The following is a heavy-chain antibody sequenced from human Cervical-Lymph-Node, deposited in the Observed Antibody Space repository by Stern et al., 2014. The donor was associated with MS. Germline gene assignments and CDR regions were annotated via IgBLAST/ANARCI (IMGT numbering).Heavy chain of an antibody. J-gene: IGHJ4*02. Sequence: QVQLQESGPGLVKPSETLSLTCTVSGGFVSSGSFYWGWIRQPPGKGLEWIGTFHSGGRFFYTPSLKSRVSLPLDTPKNQFSLKLGSVTAADTAVFYCARHFAYCGGDCFLYYVDSWGQGTPVTVSS. V-gene: IGHV4-39*01. CDR3: ARHFAYCGGDCFLYYVDS. CDR2: FHSGGRF. CDR1: GGFVSSGSFY. D-gene: IGHD2-21*01.